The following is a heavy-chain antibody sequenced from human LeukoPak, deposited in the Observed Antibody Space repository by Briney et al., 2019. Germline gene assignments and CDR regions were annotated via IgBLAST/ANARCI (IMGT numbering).Heavy chain of an antibody. J-gene: IGHJ6*02. CDR3: ARALWSGPVYYGMDV. D-gene: IGHD3-10*01. CDR2: ISSTSSYI. CDR1: GFTFSNYN. Sequence: GGSLKLSCAASGFTFSNYNFYWVRQAPGKGLEWASSISSTSSYIYYADSMKGRFTISRDNAKNSLYLQMNSLRAEDTAVYYCARALWSGPVYYGMDVWGQGTTVTVSS. V-gene: IGHV3-21*01.